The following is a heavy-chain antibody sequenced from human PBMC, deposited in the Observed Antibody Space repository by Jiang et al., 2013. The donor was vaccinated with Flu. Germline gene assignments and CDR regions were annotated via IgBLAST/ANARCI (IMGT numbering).Heavy chain of an antibody. D-gene: IGHD3-22*01. Sequence: KPTQTLTLTCTFSGFSLSTSGMRVSWIRQPPGKALEWLARIDWDDDKFFSTSLKTRLTISKDTSKDQVVLTMTNMDPVDTATYYCARTQYDSNTYYLDYWGQGTPVTVSS. CDR2: IDWDDDK. V-gene: IGHV2-70*04. J-gene: IGHJ4*02. CDR1: GFSLSTSGMR. CDR3: ARTQYDSNTYYLDY.